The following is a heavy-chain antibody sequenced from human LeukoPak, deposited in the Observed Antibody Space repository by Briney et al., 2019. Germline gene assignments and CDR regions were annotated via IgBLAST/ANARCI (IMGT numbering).Heavy chain of an antibody. CDR2: IEQDGSEK. CDR1: GFTFSSYW. D-gene: IGHD6-19*01. V-gene: IGHV3-7*01. Sequence: GGSLRLSCAASGFTFSSYWMSWVRQAPGKGLEWVANIEQDGSEKYYVDSVKGRFTIPRDNAKNSLYLQMNSLRAEDTAVYYCARAVAGSYYYYGMDVWGQGTTVTVSS. J-gene: IGHJ6*02. CDR3: ARAVAGSYYYYGMDV.